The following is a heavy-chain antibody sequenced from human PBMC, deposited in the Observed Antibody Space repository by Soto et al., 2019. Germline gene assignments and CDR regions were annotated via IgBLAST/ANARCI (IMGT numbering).Heavy chain of an antibody. CDR2: MQPSTGRT. CDR1: GYSFTSLD. D-gene: IGHD1-26*01. Sequence: GALMNVYCKASGYSFTSLDSNWVRQTAGQGLGWMGWMQPSTGRTGYAQKFQGRVTMTRDTSINTAYMELTTLTSDDTAFYYCARGVSAGVDFWGQRTPGTVCS. J-gene: IGHJ4*02. V-gene: IGHV1-8*01. CDR3: ARGVSAGVDF.